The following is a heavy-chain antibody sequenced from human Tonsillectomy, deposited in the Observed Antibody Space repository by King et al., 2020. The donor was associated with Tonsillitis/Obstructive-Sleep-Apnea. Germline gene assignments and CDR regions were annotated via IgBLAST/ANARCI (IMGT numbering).Heavy chain of an antibody. J-gene: IGHJ6*03. CDR1: GFTFSNAW. CDR2: IKSKTDGGTT. Sequence: VQLVESGGGLVKPGGSLRLSCAASGFTFSNAWMSWVRQAPGKGLEWVGRIKSKTDGGTTDYAAPVKGRVTISRDDSKNTLYLQMNSLKTEDTAVYYCTTHSSSWTYSYYSYMDVWGKGTTVTVSS. CDR3: TTHSSSWTYSYYSYMDV. D-gene: IGHD6-13*01. V-gene: IGHV3-15*01.